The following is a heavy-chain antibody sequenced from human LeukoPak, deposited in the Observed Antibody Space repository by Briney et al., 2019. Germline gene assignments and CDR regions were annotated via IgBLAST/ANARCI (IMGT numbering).Heavy chain of an antibody. CDR3: ARALSTGELGALDY. D-gene: IGHD1-26*01. J-gene: IGHJ4*02. CDR2: ISSSSSYI. CDR1: GFTFSSYS. V-gene: IGHV3-21*04. Sequence: KAGGSLRLSCAASGFTFSSYSMNWVRQAPGEGLEWVSSISSSSSYIFYADSVKGRFTISRDNAKKSLYLQMNSLRAEDTAVYYCARALSTGELGALDYWGQGTLVTVSS.